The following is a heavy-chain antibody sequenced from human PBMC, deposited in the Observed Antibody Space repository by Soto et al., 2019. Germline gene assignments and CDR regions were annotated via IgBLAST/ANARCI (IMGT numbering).Heavy chain of an antibody. V-gene: IGHV5-10-1*01. CDR3: ARPFYYGMDV. Sequence: GESLTISCEGSGDSFTSYWISWVLQMPGKGLEWMGRIDPSDSYTNYSPSFQGHVTISADKSISTAYLQWSSLKASDTSMYYCARPFYYGMDVWGQGTTVTVSS. CDR1: GDSFTSYW. CDR2: IDPSDSYT. J-gene: IGHJ6*01.